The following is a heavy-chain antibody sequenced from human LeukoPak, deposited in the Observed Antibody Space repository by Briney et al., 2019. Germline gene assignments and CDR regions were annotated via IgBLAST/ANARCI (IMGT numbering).Heavy chain of an antibody. CDR1: GFTFSNYW. V-gene: IGHV3-7*01. J-gene: IGHJ4*02. CDR2: IKEDGSGK. D-gene: IGHD1-26*01. CDR3: ASNWGSYPDC. Sequence: GGSLRLSCAASGFTFSNYWMTWVRQAPGKGLEWVANIKEDGSGKYYVDSVKGRFSISRDNAKNSLYLQMNSLRADDTALYYCASNWGSYPDCWGQGALVTVSS.